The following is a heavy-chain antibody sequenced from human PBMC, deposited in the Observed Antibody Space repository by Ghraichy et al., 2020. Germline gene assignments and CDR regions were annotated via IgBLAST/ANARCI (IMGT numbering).Heavy chain of an antibody. Sequence: GGSLRLSCAASGFTFSSYAMSWVRQAPGKGLESVSGMSGSGGSTNYADSVKGRFTISRDNSKNTLYLQMNSLRAEDTAVYYCAKDLGSSSGTGFYYWGQGPLVAVSS. CDR1: GFTFSSYA. CDR2: MSGSGGST. D-gene: IGHD5-18*01. J-gene: IGHJ4*02. CDR3: AKDLGSSSGTGFYY. V-gene: IGHV3-23*01.